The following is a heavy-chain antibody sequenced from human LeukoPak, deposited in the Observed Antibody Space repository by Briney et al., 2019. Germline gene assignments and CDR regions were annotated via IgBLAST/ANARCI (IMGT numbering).Heavy chain of an antibody. J-gene: IGHJ6*02. D-gene: IGHD4-17*01. CDR3: ARDRVTTHSYYYGMDV. V-gene: IGHV1-18*01. CDR2: ISAYNGNT. CDR1: GYTFTSYG. Sequence: GASVKVSCKASGYTFTSYGISWARQAPGQGLEWMGWISAYNGNTNYAQKLQGRVTMTTDTSTSTAYMELRSLRSDDTAVYYCARDRVTTHSYYYGMDVWGQGTTVTVSS.